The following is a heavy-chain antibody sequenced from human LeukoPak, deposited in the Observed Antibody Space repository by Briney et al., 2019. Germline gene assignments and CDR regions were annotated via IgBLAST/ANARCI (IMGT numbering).Heavy chain of an antibody. Sequence: PSETLSLTCTVPGGSISSYYWSWIRQPPGKGLEWIGYIYYSGSTNYNPSLKSRVTISVDTSKNQFSLKLSSVTAADTAVYYCARAGGSGWVDYWGQGTLVTVSS. CDR3: ARAGGSGWVDY. CDR1: GGSISSYY. CDR2: IYYSGST. D-gene: IGHD6-19*01. J-gene: IGHJ4*02. V-gene: IGHV4-59*01.